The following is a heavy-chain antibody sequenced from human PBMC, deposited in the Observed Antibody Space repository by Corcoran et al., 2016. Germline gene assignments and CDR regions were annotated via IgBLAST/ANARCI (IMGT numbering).Heavy chain of an antibody. CDR3: ARGNRNLDSAENWFDP. J-gene: IGHJ5*02. CDR1: GGSFSGYY. D-gene: IGHD2-21*01. Sequence: QVQLQQWGAGLLKPSETLSLTCAVYGGSFSGYYWSWIRQPPGKGLEWIGEINHSGSTNYNPSLKSRVTISVDTSKNQFSLKLSSVTAADTAVYYCARGNRNLDSAENWFDPWGQGTLVTVSS. V-gene: IGHV4-34*01. CDR2: INHSGST.